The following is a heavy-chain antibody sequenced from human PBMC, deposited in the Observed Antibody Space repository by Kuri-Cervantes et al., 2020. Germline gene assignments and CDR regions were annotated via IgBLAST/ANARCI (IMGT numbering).Heavy chain of an antibody. Sequence: GESLKISCAASGFTFSSYAMSWVRQAPGKGLEWVSAISGSGGNTYYADSVKGRFTISRDNSKNTLYLQMNSLRAEDTAVYYCAVAVAGTYWGQGTLVTVSS. V-gene: IGHV3-23*01. CDR1: GFTFSSYA. D-gene: IGHD6-19*01. J-gene: IGHJ4*02. CDR3: AVAVAGTY. CDR2: ISGSGGNT.